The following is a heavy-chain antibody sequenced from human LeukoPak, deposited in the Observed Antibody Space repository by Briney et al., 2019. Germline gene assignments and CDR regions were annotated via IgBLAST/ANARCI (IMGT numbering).Heavy chain of an antibody. CDR3: ARSYDSSGYYQNFDY. CDR1: GGTFSSYA. Sequence: SVKVSCKASGGTFSSYAISWVRQAPGQGLEWMRGIIPIFGTANYAQKFQGRVTITADESTSTAYMELSSLRSEDTAVYYCARSYDSSGYYQNFDYWGQGTLVTVSS. D-gene: IGHD3-22*01. V-gene: IGHV1-69*13. CDR2: IIPIFGTA. J-gene: IGHJ4*02.